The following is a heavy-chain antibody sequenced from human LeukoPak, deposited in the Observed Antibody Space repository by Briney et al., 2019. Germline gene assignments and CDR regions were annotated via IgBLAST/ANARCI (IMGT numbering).Heavy chain of an antibody. CDR2: INPNSGGT. V-gene: IGHV1-2*02. D-gene: IGHD6-6*01. CDR3: ARYPPYSSSSVVDY. CDR1: GGTFSSYA. J-gene: IGHJ4*02. Sequence: ASVKVSCKASGGTFSSYAISWVRQAPGQGLEWMGWINPNSGGTNYAQKFQGRVTMTRDTSISTAYMELSRLRSDDTAVYYCARYPPYSSSSVVDYWGQGTLVTVSS.